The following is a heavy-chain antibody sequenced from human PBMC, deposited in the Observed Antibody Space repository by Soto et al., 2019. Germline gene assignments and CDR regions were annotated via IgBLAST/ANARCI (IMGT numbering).Heavy chain of an antibody. D-gene: IGHD3-9*01. CDR2: IYTSGTT. CDR3: AREDYYDTGYYVV. Sequence: SETLSLTCTVSGRSMSGYYWSWIRQPAGERLEWIGRIYTSGTTDFNPSLKGRVTMSVDTSKNQFSLKLTSLTAADTALYYCAREDYYDTGYYVVWCQGTQVTVSS. J-gene: IGHJ4*02. V-gene: IGHV4-4*07. CDR1: GRSMSGYY.